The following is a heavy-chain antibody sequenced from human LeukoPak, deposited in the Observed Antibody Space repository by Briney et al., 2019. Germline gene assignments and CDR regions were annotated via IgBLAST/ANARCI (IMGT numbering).Heavy chain of an antibody. CDR3: ARGCGSLSLGY. D-gene: IGHD1-26*01. Sequence: GGSLRLSCAASGFTFSSYGMHWVRQAPGKGLEWVAVISYDGSNKYYADSVKGRFTISRDNSKNTLYLQMNSLRAEDTAVYYCARGCGSLSLGYWGQGTLVAVSS. CDR1: GFTFSSYG. V-gene: IGHV3-30*03. J-gene: IGHJ4*02. CDR2: ISYDGSNK.